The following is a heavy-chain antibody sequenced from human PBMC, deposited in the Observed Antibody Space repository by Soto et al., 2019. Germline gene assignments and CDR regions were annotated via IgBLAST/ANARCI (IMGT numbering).Heavy chain of an antibody. D-gene: IGHD6-19*01. CDR2: INPSGGST. J-gene: IGHJ3*02. CDR1: GYTFTSYY. V-gene: IGHV1-46*01. CDR3: ASVGVAVAPPTGAFDI. Sequence: ASVKVSCKASGYTFTSYYMHWVRQAPGQGLEWMGIINPSGGSTSYAQKFQGRVTMTRDTSTSTVYMELSSLRSEDTAVYYCASVGVAVAPPTGAFDIWGQGTMVTVS.